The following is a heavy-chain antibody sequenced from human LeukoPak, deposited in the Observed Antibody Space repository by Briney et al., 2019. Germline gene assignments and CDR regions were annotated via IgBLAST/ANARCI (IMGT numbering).Heavy chain of an antibody. J-gene: IGHJ3*02. CDR2: SRNKANGYST. CDR3: ARGFHSFDI. V-gene: IGHV3-72*01. CDR1: GFIFSDHY. Sequence: GGSLRLSCAASGFIFSDHYMDWVRQAPGKGLEWVARSRNKANGYSTVYAASVQGRFTISRDESQNSSYLQMNSLITEDTAVYFCARGFHSFDIWGQGTMVTVSS.